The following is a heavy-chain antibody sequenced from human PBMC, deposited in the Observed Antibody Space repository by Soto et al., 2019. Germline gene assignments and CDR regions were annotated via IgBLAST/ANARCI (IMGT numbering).Heavy chain of an antibody. V-gene: IGHV1-8*01. J-gene: IGHJ4*02. D-gene: IGHD6-13*01. CDR3: ARIGIAAAGVDY. CDR1: GYTFTSYD. CDR2: MNPNSGNT. Sequence: ASVKVSCKASGYTFTSYDINWVRQATGQGLEWMGWMNPNSGNTGHAQKFQGRVTMTRNTSISTAYMELSSLRSEDTAVYYCARIGIAAAGVDYWGQGTLVTVSS.